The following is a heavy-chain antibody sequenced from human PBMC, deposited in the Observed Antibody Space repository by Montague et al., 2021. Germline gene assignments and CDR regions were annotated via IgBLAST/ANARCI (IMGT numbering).Heavy chain of an antibody. V-gene: IGHV4-38-2*02. CDR2: VSHGGRT. CDR3: ARERDRYYYMDT. Sequence: SETLSLTCTVSRSLINSDYYWGWIRQPPEKGLEWMGSVSHGGRTYYNPSLKSRVTISVDTSNNHFSLKLSSVTAADTAMYYCARERDRYYYMDTWGKGTTITVSS. CDR1: RSLINSDYY. J-gene: IGHJ6*03.